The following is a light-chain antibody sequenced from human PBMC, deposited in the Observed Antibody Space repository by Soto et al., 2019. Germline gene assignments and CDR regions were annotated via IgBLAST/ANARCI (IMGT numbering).Light chain of an antibody. J-gene: IGKJ4*01. Sequence: DIQMTQSPSSLSASVGDRVTITCQASQDITSYLNWYQQKPGKAPKLLIGAASTLQSGVPSRFSGSGSGTDFTLTISTLQPEDSATYFCQQNFSPLLTFGGGTKLEI. CDR1: QDITSY. V-gene: IGKV1-39*01. CDR2: AAS. CDR3: QQNFSPLLT.